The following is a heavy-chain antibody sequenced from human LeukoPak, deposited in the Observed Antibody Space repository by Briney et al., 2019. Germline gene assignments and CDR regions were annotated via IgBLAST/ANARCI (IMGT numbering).Heavy chain of an antibody. CDR3: AKTPNYDFWSGYYVWYFDY. V-gene: IGHV3-48*04. D-gene: IGHD3-3*01. CDR2: ISTSSTTI. CDR1: GFTFSSYN. J-gene: IGHJ4*02. Sequence: GGSLRLSCAASGFTFSSYNMNWVRQAPGKGLEWISYISTSSTTIYYADSVRGRFTISRDNAKNSLYLQMNSLRAEDTAVYYCAKTPNYDFWSGYYVWYFDYWGQGTLVTVSS.